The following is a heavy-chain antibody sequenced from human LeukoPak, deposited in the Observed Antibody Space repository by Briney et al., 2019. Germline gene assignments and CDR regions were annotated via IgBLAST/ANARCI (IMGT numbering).Heavy chain of an antibody. Sequence: GGSLRLSCAASGFTFSSYAMSWVRQAPGKGLEWVSTISGSGGSTYYADSVKGRFTISRDNSKNTLYLQMNSLRAEDTAVYYCANLDYYDYVWGSYRDAFDIWGQGTMVTVS. CDR1: GFTFSSYA. V-gene: IGHV3-23*01. J-gene: IGHJ3*02. D-gene: IGHD3-16*02. CDR2: ISGSGGST. CDR3: ANLDYYDYVWGSYRDAFDI.